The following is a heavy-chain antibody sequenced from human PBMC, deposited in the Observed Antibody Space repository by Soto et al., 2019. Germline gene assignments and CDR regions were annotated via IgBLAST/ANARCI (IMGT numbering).Heavy chain of an antibody. V-gene: IGHV4-61*01. CDR3: ARFRRIAAAGRNWFDP. CDR1: GGSVSSGSYY. Sequence: QVQLQESGPGLVKPSETLSLTCTVSGGSVSSGSYYWSWIRQPPGKGLEWIGYIYYSGSTNYNPSLKSRVTISVDTSKNQFSLTLSSVTAADTAVYYCARFRRIAAAGRNWFDPWGQGTLVTVSS. CDR2: IYYSGST. J-gene: IGHJ5*02. D-gene: IGHD6-13*01.